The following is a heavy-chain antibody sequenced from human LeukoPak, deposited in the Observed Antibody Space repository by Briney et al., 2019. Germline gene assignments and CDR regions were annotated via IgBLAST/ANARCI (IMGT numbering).Heavy chain of an antibody. CDR3: AKDEDDSSGYPDY. CDR2: IWCDGSNK. D-gene: IGHD3-22*01. J-gene: IGHJ4*02. CDR1: GFTFSSYG. V-gene: IGHV3-33*06. Sequence: GGSLRLSCAASGFTFSSYGMHWVRQAPGKGLEWVAVIWCDGSNKYYADSVKGRFTISRDNSKNTLYLQVNSLRAEDTAVYYCAKDEDDSSGYPDYWGQGTLVTVSS.